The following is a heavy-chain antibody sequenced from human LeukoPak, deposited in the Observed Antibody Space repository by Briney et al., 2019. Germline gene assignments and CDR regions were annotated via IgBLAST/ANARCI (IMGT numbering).Heavy chain of an antibody. V-gene: IGHV3-30-3*01. CDR3: ARAQYYYDSPINY. J-gene: IGHJ4*02. Sequence: PGGSLRLSCAASGFTFSSYAVHWVRQAPGKGLEWVALISYDGSEKYYADSVKGRFTISRDNSKNTLYLQMNSLRPEDTAVYYCARAQYYYDSPINYWGQGTLVTVSS. D-gene: IGHD3-22*01. CDR2: ISYDGSEK. CDR1: GFTFSSYA.